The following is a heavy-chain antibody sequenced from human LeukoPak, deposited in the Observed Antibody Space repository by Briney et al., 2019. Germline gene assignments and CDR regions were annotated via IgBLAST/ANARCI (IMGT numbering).Heavy chain of an antibody. CDR1: GYTFTSYG. V-gene: IGHV1-18*01. CDR3: ARVRPYCRSTSCYTGRGYWFDP. J-gene: IGHJ5*02. CDR2: ISAYIGNT. Sequence: ASVKVSCKASGYTFTSYGISWVRQAPGQGLEWMGWISAYIGNTNYAQKLQCRVTMTTDTSTSTAYMELRSLRSDDTAVYYCARVRPYCRSTSCYTGRGYWFDPWGQGTLVTVSS. D-gene: IGHD2-2*02.